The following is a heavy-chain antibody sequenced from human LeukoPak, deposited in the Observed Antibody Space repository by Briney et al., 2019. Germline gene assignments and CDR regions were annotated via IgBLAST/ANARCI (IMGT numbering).Heavy chain of an antibody. CDR2: VFSSGKT. CDR1: GGSMSSFY. D-gene: IGHD3-10*01. V-gene: IGHV4-4*07. CDR3: ARGGQWLGELDY. J-gene: IGHJ4*02. Sequence: SETLSLMCTVSGGSMSSFYWTWIRQPAGKGLEWIGRVFSSGKTDYNPSLKSRVTMSTDTSQNHFSLKLTAVTAADAAVYYCARGGQWLGELDYWGQGILVTVSS.